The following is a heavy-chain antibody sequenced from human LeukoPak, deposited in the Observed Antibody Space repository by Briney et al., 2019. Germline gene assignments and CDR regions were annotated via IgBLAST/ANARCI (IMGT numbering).Heavy chain of an antibody. J-gene: IGHJ4*02. CDR1: GFGFSTSG. Sequence: PGGSLRLSCVASGFGFSTSGMSWFRQAPGRGPEWVSGTSETGGARYYADSVRGRFTISRDNSKNTLYLQMNSLRAEDTAVYYCAKDIRQTVGATSEYWGQGTLVTVSS. CDR3: AKDIRQTVGATSEY. D-gene: IGHD1-26*01. CDR2: TSETGGAR. V-gene: IGHV3-23*01.